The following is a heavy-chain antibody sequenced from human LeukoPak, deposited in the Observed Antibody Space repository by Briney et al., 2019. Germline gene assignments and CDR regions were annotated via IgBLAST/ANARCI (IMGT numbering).Heavy chain of an antibody. J-gene: IGHJ4*02. CDR2: IYYSGST. V-gene: IGHV4-59*01. CDR1: GGSISSYY. CDR3: ARVDPDSSSTLEVFDY. D-gene: IGHD6-6*01. Sequence: PQSLSLTCTVTGGSISSYYWSWIRESPGKGLEWIGYIYYSGSTNYNPSLKSRVTISVDTSKNQFSLMLSSVTAADTAVYYCARVDPDSSSTLEVFDYWGQGTLVTVSS.